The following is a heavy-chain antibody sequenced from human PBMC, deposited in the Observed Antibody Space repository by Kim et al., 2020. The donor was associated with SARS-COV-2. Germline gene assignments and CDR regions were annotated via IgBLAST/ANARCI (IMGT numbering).Heavy chain of an antibody. V-gene: IGHV3-53*01. D-gene: IGHD3-10*01. J-gene: IGHJ6*02. Sequence: KGRFTISRDNSKNTLYLQMTSLRAEDTAVYYCASSRSGSYYTYYYYGMDVWGQGTTVPVSS. CDR3: ASSRSGSYYTYYYYGMDV.